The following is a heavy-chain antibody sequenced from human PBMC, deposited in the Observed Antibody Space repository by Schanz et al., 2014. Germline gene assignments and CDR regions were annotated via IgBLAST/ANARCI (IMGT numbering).Heavy chain of an antibody. D-gene: IGHD3-10*01. Sequence: EAKLLESGGHLVQPGGSLRLSCVASGFTFSTYAMSWVRQAPGKGPEWVSSLTGSGGGTYYADSVRGRFAISRDNSKNTLYLEMNSLRAEDTAVYYCARAQGVIRWYYGVDVWGQGTSVTVS. V-gene: IGHV3-23*01. J-gene: IGHJ6*02. CDR1: GFTFSTYA. CDR2: LTGSGGGT. CDR3: ARAQGVIRWYYGVDV.